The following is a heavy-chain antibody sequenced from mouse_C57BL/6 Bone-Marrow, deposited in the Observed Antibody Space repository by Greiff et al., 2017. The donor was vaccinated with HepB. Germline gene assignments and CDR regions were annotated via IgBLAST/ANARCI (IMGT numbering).Heavy chain of an antibody. Sequence: VQLQQPGAELVKPGASVKVSCKASGYTFTSYWMHWVKQRPGQGLEWIGRIHPSDSDTNYNQKFKGKATLTVDKSSSTAYMQLRSLTSEASAVFYRSLLKQVDFWGQGSLVTVSA. CDR3: SLLKQVDF. V-gene: IGHV1-74*01. CDR1: GYTFTSYW. J-gene: IGHJ3*01. D-gene: IGHD1-3*01. CDR2: IHPSDSDT.